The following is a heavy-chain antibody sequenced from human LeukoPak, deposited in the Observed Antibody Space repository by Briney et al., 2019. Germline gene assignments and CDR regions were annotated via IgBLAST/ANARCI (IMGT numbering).Heavy chain of an antibody. D-gene: IGHD3-22*01. CDR3: SKEKTYFDSSGYPVY. J-gene: IGHJ4*02. CDR2: ITAGGGNT. Sequence: PGGSLRLSCAASGFTFGSYAMSWVRQAPGKGLEWVSGITAGGGNTYYADSVKGRFTISRDNSKNTLYLQMNSLRAEDTAVYYCSKEKTYFDSSGYPVYWGQGTLVTVSS. CDR1: GFTFGSYA. V-gene: IGHV3-23*01.